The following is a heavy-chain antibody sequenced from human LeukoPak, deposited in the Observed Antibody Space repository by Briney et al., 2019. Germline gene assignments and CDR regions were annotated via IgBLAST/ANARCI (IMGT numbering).Heavy chain of an antibody. V-gene: IGHV1-2*04. Sequence: ASVKVSCKASEYTYTGYYMHWVRQAPGQGLEWMGWINPNSGGTNYAQKFQGWVTMTRDTSISTAYMELSRLRSDDTAVYYCAREGGDDAFDIWGQGTMVTVSS. D-gene: IGHD1-26*01. CDR2: INPNSGGT. CDR1: EYTYTGYY. J-gene: IGHJ3*02. CDR3: AREGGDDAFDI.